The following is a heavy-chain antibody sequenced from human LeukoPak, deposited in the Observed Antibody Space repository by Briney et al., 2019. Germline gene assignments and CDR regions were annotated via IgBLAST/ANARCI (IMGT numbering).Heavy chain of an antibody. V-gene: IGHV4-39*01. J-gene: IGHJ4*02. CDR1: GGSISSSSYY. Sequence: SETLSLTCTVSGGSISSSSYYWGWIRQPPGKGLEWIGSIYYSGSTYYNPSLKSRVTISVDTSKNQFSLKLSSVTAADTAVYYCARHDWIYQTFDYWGQGTLVTVSS. D-gene: IGHD3-9*01. CDR2: IYYSGST. CDR3: ARHDWIYQTFDY.